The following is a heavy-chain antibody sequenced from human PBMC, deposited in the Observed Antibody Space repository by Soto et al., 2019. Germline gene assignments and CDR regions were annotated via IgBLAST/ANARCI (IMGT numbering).Heavy chain of an antibody. D-gene: IGHD3-16*02. V-gene: IGHV4-34*01. CDR2: SNHLGDT. CDR3: AGNASLDTIVH. J-gene: IGHJ4*02. Sequence: QVQLQQWGAGLLKPSETLSLTCAVYGVSFGPYYWSWIRQPPGKGLEWIGESNHLGDTNYNPPLKRRVTIAVDTPKNRSYLKLTTVTAAGRAVYFCAGNASLDTIVHWGQGTLVSVSS. CDR1: GVSFGPYY.